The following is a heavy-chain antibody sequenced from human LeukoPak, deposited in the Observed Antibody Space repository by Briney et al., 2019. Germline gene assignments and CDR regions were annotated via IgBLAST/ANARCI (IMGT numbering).Heavy chain of an antibody. CDR2: ISSSGSII. J-gene: IGHJ4*02. D-gene: IGHD7-27*01. V-gene: IGHV3-48*03. Sequence: GGSLRLSCASSGFAFSDYEMNWVRQAPGKGLEWVSYISSSGSIIYYADSVNGRFTISRDNAKRSLFLQMNSLRVEDTAVYYCARTMWGFDYWGQGTLVTVSS. CDR1: GFAFSDYE. CDR3: ARTMWGFDY.